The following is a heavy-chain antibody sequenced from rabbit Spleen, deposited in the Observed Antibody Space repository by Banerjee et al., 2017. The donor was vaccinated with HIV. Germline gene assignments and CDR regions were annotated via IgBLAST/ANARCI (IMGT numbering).Heavy chain of an antibody. Sequence: QSLEESGGDLVKPGASLTLTCIASGVSFSGSSYMCWVRQAPGKGLEWIACIEGGSSSFTYFASWAKGRFTISKTSSTTVTLQMTSLTAADTATYFCARSRYYDYDYSGYAFAIPNNLWGQGPLVTVS. CDR1: GVSFSGSSY. CDR3: ARSRYYDYDYSGYAFAIPNNL. D-gene: IGHD6-1*01. J-gene: IGHJ4*01. V-gene: IGHV1S40*01. CDR2: IEGGSSSFT.